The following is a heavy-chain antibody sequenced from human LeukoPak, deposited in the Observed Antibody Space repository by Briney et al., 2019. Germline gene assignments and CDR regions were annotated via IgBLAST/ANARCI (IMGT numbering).Heavy chain of an antibody. J-gene: IGHJ1*01. CDR1: GGSFSGYY. V-gene: IGHV4-34*01. D-gene: IGHD3-22*01. CDR3: ARGNYDSSGYYHFFQH. CDR2: IFHSGST. Sequence: SETLSLTCAVYGGSFSGYYWSWIRQPPGKGLEWIGEIFHSGSTNYNPSLKSRLTISLDKSKNQFSLKLSSVTAADTAVYYCARGNYDSSGYYHFFQHWGQGTLVTASS.